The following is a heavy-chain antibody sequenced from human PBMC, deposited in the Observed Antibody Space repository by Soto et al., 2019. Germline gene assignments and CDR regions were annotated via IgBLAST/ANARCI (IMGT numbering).Heavy chain of an antibody. V-gene: IGHV3-30-3*01. D-gene: IGHD2-8*01. Sequence: GGSLRLSCAASGLTFSSFAMHWVRQAPGKGLEWVAVTSYDGSNKYYADSVKGRFTISRDISKSTLYLQMISLRAEDTAVYFCARAPPGYCTKGVCYFFDYWGQGTLVTGSS. CDR2: TSYDGSNK. CDR3: ARAPPGYCTKGVCYFFDY. J-gene: IGHJ4*02. CDR1: GLTFSSFA.